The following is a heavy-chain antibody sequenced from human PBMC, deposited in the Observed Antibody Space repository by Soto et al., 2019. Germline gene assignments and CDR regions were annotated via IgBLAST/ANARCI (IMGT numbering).Heavy chain of an antibody. D-gene: IGHD2-2*01. V-gene: IGHV4-59*12. J-gene: IGHJ4*02. CDR1: AGSISSGY. CDR2: IYLGGSI. CDR3: ARDPPLPAAMVD. Sequence: SETLSLPCSVSAGSISSGYWPWFRHPPGKGLEWIGYIYLGGSINYNPSLKSRVIISVDKSKNQFSLQLSSVTAADTALYYCARDPPLPAAMVDWGQGTLVTVS.